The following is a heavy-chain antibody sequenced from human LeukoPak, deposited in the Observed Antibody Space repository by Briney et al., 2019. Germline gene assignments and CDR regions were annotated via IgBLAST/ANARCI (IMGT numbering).Heavy chain of an antibody. J-gene: IGHJ6*02. V-gene: IGHV1-18*01. CDR2: ISAYNGNT. CDR3: ARDLRSHHYYGSGSYYTPKRETSGYYYGIDV. Sequence: GASVKDSCKASGCTFINYGKNGVRQARGKGQEWMGWISAYNGNTKYAQRLQGRVTMTPDTPTSTAYMELRSLRSDDTAVYYCARDLRSHHYYGSGSYYTPKRETSGYYYGIDVLSQGSTVTVSS. CDR1: GCTFINYG. D-gene: IGHD3-10*01.